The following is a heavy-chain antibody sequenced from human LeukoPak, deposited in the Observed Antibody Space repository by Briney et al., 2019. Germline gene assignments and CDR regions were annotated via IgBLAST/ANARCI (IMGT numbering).Heavy chain of an antibody. D-gene: IGHD6-19*01. CDR3: ARVSGGDSSWQN. CDR1: GGSISSSSYY. Sequence: PSETLSLTCTVSGGSISSSSYYWGWIRQPPGKGLEWIGSVYYSGSTYYNPSLKSRVTISVDTSKNQFSLKLSSVTAADTAVYYCARVSGGDSSWQNWGQGTLVTVSS. J-gene: IGHJ4*02. V-gene: IGHV4-39*07. CDR2: VYYSGST.